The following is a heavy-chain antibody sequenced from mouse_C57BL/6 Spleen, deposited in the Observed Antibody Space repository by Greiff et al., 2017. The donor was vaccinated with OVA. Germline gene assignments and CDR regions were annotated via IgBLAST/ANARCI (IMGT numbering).Heavy chain of an antibody. CDR3: AREGNYGSSFAWFAY. CDR1: GYTFTDYY. Sequence: VQLQQSGPELVKPGASVKISCKASGYTFTDYYMNWVKQSHGKSLEWIGDINPNNGGTSYNQKFKGKATLTVDKSSSTAYMELRSLTSEDSAVYYCAREGNYGSSFAWFAYWGQGTLVTVSA. J-gene: IGHJ3*01. CDR2: INPNNGGT. V-gene: IGHV1-26*01. D-gene: IGHD1-1*01.